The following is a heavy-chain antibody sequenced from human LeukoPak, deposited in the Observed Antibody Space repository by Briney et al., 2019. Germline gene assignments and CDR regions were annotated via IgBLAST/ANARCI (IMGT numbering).Heavy chain of an antibody. D-gene: IGHD2-2*01. CDR2: ITLSGGST. V-gene: IGHV3-23*01. CDR1: GFTFSYYD. Sequence: GGSLRLSCAASGFTFSYYDMSWVRQAPGKGLEWVASITLSGGSTFYADSVKGRFTISRDNSKNTLYLQMNSLSAEGTAVYYCAKRGNPAVGHHYLDVWGKGTTVSVSS. CDR3: AKRGNPAVGHHYLDV. J-gene: IGHJ6*03.